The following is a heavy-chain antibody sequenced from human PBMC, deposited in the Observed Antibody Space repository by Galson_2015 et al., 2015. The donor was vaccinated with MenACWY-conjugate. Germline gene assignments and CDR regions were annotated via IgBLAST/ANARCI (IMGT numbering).Heavy chain of an antibody. CDR1: GFTVSSNY. J-gene: IGHJ3*02. V-gene: IGHV3-66*02. CDR3: ARNTVPTGGNAFDI. Sequence: SLRLSCAASGFTVSSNYMSWVRQAPGKGLEWVSVIYSGGNTYYADSVKGRFTISRDNSKNTLYLQMNSLRAEDTAVYYCARNTVPTGGNAFDIWGQGTMVTVSS. D-gene: IGHD4-17*01. CDR2: IYSGGNT.